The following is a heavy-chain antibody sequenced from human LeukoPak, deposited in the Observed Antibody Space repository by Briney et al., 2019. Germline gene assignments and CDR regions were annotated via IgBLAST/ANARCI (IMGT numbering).Heavy chain of an antibody. CDR3: ARTTEGGYTYDYFYYYYMDV. D-gene: IGHD5-18*01. J-gene: IGHJ6*03. CDR2: VYYSGTT. Sequence: SETLSLTCSVSGDSISLSFYYWGWIRQPPGKALEWIGSVYYSGTTSYNPSLKSRVTISVDMSKNHFSLRLRSVTAADTAVYYCARTTEGGYTYDYFYYYYMDVWGKGTTVTISS. V-gene: IGHV4-39*07. CDR1: GDSISLSFYY.